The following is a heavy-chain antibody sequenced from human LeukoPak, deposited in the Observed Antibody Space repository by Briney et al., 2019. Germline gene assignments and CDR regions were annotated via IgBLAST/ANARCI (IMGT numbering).Heavy chain of an antibody. CDR2: INPNSGGT. Sequence: ATVKVSCKASGYTFTGYYIHWVRQAPGQGLEWMGWINPNSGGTNYAQKFQGRVTMTRDTSISTAYMELSRLRSDDTAVYYCARGTAAAGDDFDYWGQGTLVTVSS. CDR3: ARGTAAAGDDFDY. J-gene: IGHJ4*02. V-gene: IGHV1-2*02. D-gene: IGHD6-13*01. CDR1: GYTFTGYY.